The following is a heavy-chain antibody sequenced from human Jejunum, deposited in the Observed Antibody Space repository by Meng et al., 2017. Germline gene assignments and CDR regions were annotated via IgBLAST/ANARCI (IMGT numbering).Heavy chain of an antibody. J-gene: IGHJ4*02. CDR1: GGSTISSGYY. V-gene: IGHV4-30-4*08. CDR2: IHYIGSA. D-gene: IGHD3-22*01. CDR3: ARERWEDYESRGFDS. Sequence: QVQLQESGPGLVKPSETLSLTCTVSGGSTISSGYYWGWLRQPPGKGLEWIGYIHYIGSAFYHPALKSRATVSVDTSKNQFSLELKSVTAADTALYYCARERWEDYESRGFDSWGQGTLVTVSS.